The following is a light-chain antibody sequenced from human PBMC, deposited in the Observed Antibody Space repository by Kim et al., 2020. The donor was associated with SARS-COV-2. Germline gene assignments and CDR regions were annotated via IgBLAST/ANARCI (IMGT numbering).Light chain of an antibody. CDR1: QDIRNF. CDR2: DGS. Sequence: DIQMTQSPSSLSASVGDRVTITCQASQDIRNFLNWFRQKPGKATNLLSYDGSNLETGVPSRCSGSGSGTDFTLTINSLQPEDIATYYCQQYNSLPVAFGQGTRLEIK. CDR3: QQYNSLPVA. V-gene: IGKV1-33*01. J-gene: IGKJ5*01.